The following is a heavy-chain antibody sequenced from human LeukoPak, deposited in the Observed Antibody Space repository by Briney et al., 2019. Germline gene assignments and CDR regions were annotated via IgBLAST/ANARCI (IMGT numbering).Heavy chain of an antibody. CDR3: ARGYCSSISCRLLDS. D-gene: IGHD2-2*01. CDR1: GFTFSSYW. V-gene: IGHV3-7*01. CDR2: IKPDESRI. J-gene: IGHJ4*02. Sequence: GGSLRLSCAASGFTFSSYWMSWVRQAPGKGLEWLAHIKPDESRIFYADSVKGRFAISRDNAKNTLSLQMNSLRAEDTAVYFCARGYCSSISCRLLDSWGQGTLVTVSS.